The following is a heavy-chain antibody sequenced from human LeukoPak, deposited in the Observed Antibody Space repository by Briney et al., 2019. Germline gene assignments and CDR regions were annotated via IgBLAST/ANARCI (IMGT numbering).Heavy chain of an antibody. CDR2: IYYSGST. CDR3: ARPGYSSSSRDYYYYMDV. D-gene: IGHD6-6*01. V-gene: IGHV4-39*01. Sequence: SETLSLTCTVSGGSISSSSYYWGWIRQPPGKGLEWIGSIYYSGSTYYNPSLKSRVTISVDTSKNQFSLKLSSVTAADTAVYYCARPGYSSSSRDYYYYMDVWGKGTTVTVSS. CDR1: GGSISSSSYY. J-gene: IGHJ6*03.